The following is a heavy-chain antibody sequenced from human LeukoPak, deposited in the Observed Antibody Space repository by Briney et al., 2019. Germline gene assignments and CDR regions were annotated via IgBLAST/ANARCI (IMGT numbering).Heavy chain of an antibody. D-gene: IGHD4-17*01. CDR2: IYYSGST. Sequence: SQTLSLTCTVSGGSISSGGYYWSWIRQHPGKGLEWIGYIYYSGSTYYNPSLKSRVTISVDTSKNQFSLKLSSVTAADTAVYYCAREETTSQEYYFDYWGQGTLVTVSS. CDR3: AREETTSQEYYFDY. J-gene: IGHJ4*02. CDR1: GGSISSGGYY. V-gene: IGHV4-31*03.